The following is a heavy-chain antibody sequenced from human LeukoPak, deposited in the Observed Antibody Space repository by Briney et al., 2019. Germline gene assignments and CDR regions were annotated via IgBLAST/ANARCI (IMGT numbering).Heavy chain of an antibody. J-gene: IGHJ5*02. CDR3: ARGMSIAVAGLSA. CDR2: IYYSGST. Sequence: SETLSLTCTVSGGSISSGGYYWSWIRQHPGKGLEWIVYIYYSGSTNYNPSPKSRVTISVDTSKNQFSLKLSSVTAADTAVYYCARGMSIAVAGLSAWGQGTLVTVSS. D-gene: IGHD6-19*01. CDR1: GGSISSGGYY. V-gene: IGHV4-61*08.